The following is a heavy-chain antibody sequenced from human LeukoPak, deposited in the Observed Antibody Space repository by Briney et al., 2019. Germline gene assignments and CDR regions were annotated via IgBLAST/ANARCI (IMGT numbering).Heavy chain of an antibody. CDR1: GYTFTSYG. CDR3: ARDGNVDDWLLSTTPYFYYGMDV. Sequence: ASVKVSCKASGYTFTSYGISWVRQAPGQGLEWMGWISAYNGNTNYAQKLQGRVTMTTDTSTSTAYMELRSLRSDDTAVYYCARDGNVDDWLLSTTPYFYYGMDVWGQGTTVTVSS. J-gene: IGHJ6*02. V-gene: IGHV1-18*01. CDR2: ISAYNGNT. D-gene: IGHD3-9*01.